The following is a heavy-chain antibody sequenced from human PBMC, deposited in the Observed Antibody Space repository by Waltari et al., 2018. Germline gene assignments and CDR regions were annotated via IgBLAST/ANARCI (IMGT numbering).Heavy chain of an antibody. CDR2: IYTSGIT. D-gene: IGHD2-15*01. CDR1: GGSISGYY. CDR3: ARGWFYQGFDP. J-gene: IGHJ5*02. Sequence: QVQLQESGPGLVKPSETLSLTCTVSGGSISGYYWSWIRQPAGKGLEWIGRIYTSGITNHNPSLTSRVTLSVDTSKNQFSLKLSSVTAADTAVYYCARGWFYQGFDPWGQGTLVTVSS. V-gene: IGHV4-4*07.